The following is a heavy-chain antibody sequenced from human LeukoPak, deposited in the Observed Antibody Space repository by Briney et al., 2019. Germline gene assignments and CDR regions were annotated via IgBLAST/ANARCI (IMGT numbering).Heavy chain of an antibody. D-gene: IGHD5-24*01. V-gene: IGHV4-39*01. J-gene: IGHJ6*02. Sequence: SETLSLTCTVSGGSISNSNYYWDWIRQPPGKGLEWIGTTYYSGSTYYNPSLKDRVTISVDTSKNQFSLRLSSVNPADTAVYYCAKWLLFNRYYYGIDVWGRGTTVTVSS. CDR2: TYYSGST. CDR1: GGSISNSNYY. CDR3: AKWLLFNRYYYGIDV.